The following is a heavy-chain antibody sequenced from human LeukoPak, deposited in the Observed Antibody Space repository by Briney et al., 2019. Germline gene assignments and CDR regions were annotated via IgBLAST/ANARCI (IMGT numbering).Heavy chain of an antibody. D-gene: IGHD5-18*01. V-gene: IGHV3-23*01. Sequence: GGSLRLSCAASGFTLPSYAMSWVRQAPGKGLNWVSAISDSGGSTYYADSVKGRFTISRDNSKNTLHLQMNSLRAEDTAVYYCAKRSDGYSGFDYWGQGTLVTLSS. J-gene: IGHJ4*02. CDR1: GFTLPSYA. CDR2: ISDSGGST. CDR3: AKRSDGYSGFDY.